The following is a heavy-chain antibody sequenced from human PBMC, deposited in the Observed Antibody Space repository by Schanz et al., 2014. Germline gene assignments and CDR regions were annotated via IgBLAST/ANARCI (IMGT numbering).Heavy chain of an antibody. V-gene: IGHV3-48*02. D-gene: IGHD3-10*01. CDR3: AREGERKGMLPYYFDY. J-gene: IGHJ4*02. Sequence: EVQLVESGGGLVQPGGSLRLSCAASGFTFRTYLMNWVRQAPGKGLEWVSFISSSSSTIYYADSVKGRFTISRDNAKXXXYLQMNSLRDEXXXXXXCAREGERKGMLPYYFDYWGQGALVTVSS. CDR2: ISSSSSTI. CDR1: GFTFRTYL.